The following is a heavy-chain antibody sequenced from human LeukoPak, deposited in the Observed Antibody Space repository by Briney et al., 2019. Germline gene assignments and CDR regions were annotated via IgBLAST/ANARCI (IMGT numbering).Heavy chain of an antibody. J-gene: IGHJ5*02. CDR3: ARAYSGSYFNWFGP. V-gene: IGHV4-34*01. Sequence: SETLSLTCAGYGGSFSGYYWSWIRQPPGKGLEWIGEINHSGSTNYNPSLKSRVTISVDTSKNQFSLKLSSVTAADTAVYYCARAYSGSYFNWFGPWGQGTLVTASS. D-gene: IGHD1-26*01. CDR2: INHSGST. CDR1: GGSFSGYY.